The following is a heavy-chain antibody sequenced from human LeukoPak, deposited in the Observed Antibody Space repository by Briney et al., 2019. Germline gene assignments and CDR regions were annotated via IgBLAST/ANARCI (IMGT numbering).Heavy chain of an antibody. D-gene: IGHD2/OR15-2a*01. J-gene: IGHJ6*04. CDR2: INHSGST. Sequence: SETLSLNCAVYGGSFSGYYWSWIGQPPGKGLEWIGEINHSGSTNYNPSLKSRVTISVDTSKNQFSLKLSSVTAADTAVYYCARRPRKNSALDVWGKGTTVTVSS. CDR1: GGSFSGYY. CDR3: ARRPRKNSALDV. V-gene: IGHV4-34*01.